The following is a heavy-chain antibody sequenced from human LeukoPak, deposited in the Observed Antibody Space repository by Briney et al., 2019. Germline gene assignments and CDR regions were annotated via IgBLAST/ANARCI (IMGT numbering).Heavy chain of an antibody. Sequence: SETLSLTCAISDEPFSGYYWGWIRQPPGKGLELIGEINRNGNTYYNPSLKSRVTISVDTSKNQFSLKLSSVTAADTAVYYCASIEQWEDYYFDYWGQGTLVTVSS. CDR3: ASIEQWEDYYFDY. V-gene: IGHV4-34*01. CDR1: DEPFSGYY. D-gene: IGHD1-26*01. CDR2: INRNGNT. J-gene: IGHJ4*02.